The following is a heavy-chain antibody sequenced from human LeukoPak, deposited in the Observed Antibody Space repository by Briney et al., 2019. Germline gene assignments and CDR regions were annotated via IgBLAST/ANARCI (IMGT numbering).Heavy chain of an antibody. CDR3: AKDRISTVTTLTLSYNWFDP. D-gene: IGHD4-17*01. V-gene: IGHV3-23*01. J-gene: IGHJ5*02. Sequence: GGSLRLSCEASGFTFSTYGINWVRQAPGKGLEWVSTISGSGGSTHYADSVKGRFTISRDYSKNTLYLQMNSLRAEDTAVYYCAKDRISTVTTLTLSYNWFDPWGEGTLVTVSS. CDR2: ISGSGGST. CDR1: GFTFSTYG.